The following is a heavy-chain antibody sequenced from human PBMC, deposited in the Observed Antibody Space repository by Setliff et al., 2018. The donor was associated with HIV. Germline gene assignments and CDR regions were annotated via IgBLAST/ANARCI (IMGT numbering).Heavy chain of an antibody. CDR3: AREDTTGYYSLSAFDI. CDR1: GQSISGYY. CDR2: INHSGRT. D-gene: IGHD3-22*01. J-gene: IGHJ3*02. V-gene: IGHV4-34*01. Sequence: SETLSLTCAVYGQSISGYYWSWIRQTPGKGLEWIGEINHSGRTKYNPSLKSRVTMSVDTSKNQFSLKLKSVTAADTAVYYCAREDTTGYYSLSAFDIWGQGTLVTVSS.